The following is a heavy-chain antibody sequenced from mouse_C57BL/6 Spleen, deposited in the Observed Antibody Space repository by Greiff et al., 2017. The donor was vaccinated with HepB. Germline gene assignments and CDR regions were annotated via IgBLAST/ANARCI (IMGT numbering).Heavy chain of an antibody. D-gene: IGHD2-5*01. CDR3: AREGTYYSNYGWFAY. CDR2: IYPGDGDT. CDR1: GYAFSSYW. J-gene: IGHJ3*01. V-gene: IGHV1-80*01. Sequence: QVQLQQSGAELVKPGASVKISCKASGYAFSSYWMNWVKQRPGKGLEWIGQIYPGDGDTNYNGKFKGKATLTADKSSSTAYMQLSSLTSEDSAVYFCAREGTYYSNYGWFAYWGQGTLVTVSA.